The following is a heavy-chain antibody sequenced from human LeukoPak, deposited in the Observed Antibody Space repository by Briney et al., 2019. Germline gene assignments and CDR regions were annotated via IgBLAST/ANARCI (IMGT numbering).Heavy chain of an antibody. CDR1: GGSFSGYY. Sequence: SETLPLTCAVYGGSFSGYYWSWIRQPPGRGLEWIGEINHSGSTNYNPSLKSRVTISVDTSKNQFSLKLSSVTAADTAVYYCARVIRREWVSLFRWFDPWGQGTLVTVSS. CDR3: ARVIRREWVSLFRWFDP. D-gene: IGHD3-3*01. J-gene: IGHJ5*02. CDR2: INHSGST. V-gene: IGHV4-34*01.